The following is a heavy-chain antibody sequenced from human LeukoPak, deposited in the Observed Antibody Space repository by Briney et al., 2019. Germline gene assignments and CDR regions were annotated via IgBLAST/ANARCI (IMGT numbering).Heavy chain of an antibody. D-gene: IGHD3-3*01. V-gene: IGHV4-59*01. J-gene: IGHJ5*02. CDR1: GGSICSYY. Sequence: SETLSLTCTVSGGSICSYYWSWIRQPPGKGLEWIGYIYYSGSTNYNPSLKSRVTISVDTSKNQFSLKLSSVTAADTAVYYCARAPYDFWSGLLSSSWFDPWGQGTLVTVSS. CDR2: IYYSGST. CDR3: ARAPYDFWSGLLSSSWFDP.